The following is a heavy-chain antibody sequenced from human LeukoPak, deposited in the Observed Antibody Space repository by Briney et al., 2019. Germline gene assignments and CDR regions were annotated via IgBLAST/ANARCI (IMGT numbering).Heavy chain of an antibody. CDR3: ARLGTGEYSSSEFSDY. Sequence: PSETLSLTCTVSGGSLSSSSYYWGWIRQPPGKGLEWLGSIYYSGSTYYNPSLKSRVTLSVDTSKNQFSLKLSSVTAADTAVYYCARLGTGEYSSSEFSDYWGQGTLVTVSS. CDR2: IYYSGST. V-gene: IGHV4-39*01. CDR1: GGSLSSSSYY. J-gene: IGHJ4*02. D-gene: IGHD6-6*01.